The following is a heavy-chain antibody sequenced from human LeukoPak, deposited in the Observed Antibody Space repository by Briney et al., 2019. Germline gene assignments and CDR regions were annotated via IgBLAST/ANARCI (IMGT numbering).Heavy chain of an antibody. J-gene: IGHJ4*02. V-gene: IGHV4-39*01. CDR3: ARQVAAALYNDY. CDR1: GGSISSSSYY. D-gene: IGHD6-13*01. Sequence: PSETLSLTCTVSGGSISSSSYYWGWIRQPPGKGLEWLGSIYYSGSTYYNPSRKSRVTISVDTSKNQFSLKLSSVTAADTAVYYCARQVAAALYNDYWGQGTLVTVSS. CDR2: IYYSGST.